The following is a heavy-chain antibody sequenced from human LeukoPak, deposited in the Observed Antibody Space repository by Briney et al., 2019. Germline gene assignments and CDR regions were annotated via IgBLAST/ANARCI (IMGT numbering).Heavy chain of an antibody. CDR3: ARRHDAFDI. V-gene: IGHV3-9*01. CDR2: ISWSSDNI. Sequence: GGSLRLSCAASGFTFDDYAIHWVRQAPGKGLEWVSGISWSSDNIGYADSVKGRFTISRDNAKNSLYLQMNSLRAEDTALYYCARRHDAFDIWGQGTMVTVSS. CDR1: GFTFDDYA. J-gene: IGHJ3*02.